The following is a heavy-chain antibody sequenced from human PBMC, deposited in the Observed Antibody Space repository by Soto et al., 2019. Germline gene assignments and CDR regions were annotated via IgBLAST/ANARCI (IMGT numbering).Heavy chain of an antibody. CDR3: ASRNQLLWGVPA. Sequence: GAAVKVSCKACGCTFSSYSISWVGQAPGQGLEWMGGIIPIFGTANSAQKFQGRVTITADESTSTDYMELSSLRSEDTAVYYCASRNQLLWGVPAWGQGTMVTVSS. J-gene: IGHJ5*02. D-gene: IGHD2-2*01. V-gene: IGHV1-69*13. CDR2: IIPIFGTA. CDR1: GCTFSSYS.